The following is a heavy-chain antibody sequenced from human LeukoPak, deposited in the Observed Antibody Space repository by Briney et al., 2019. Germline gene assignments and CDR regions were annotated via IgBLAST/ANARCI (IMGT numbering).Heavy chain of an antibody. CDR1: GFTFSTYA. J-gene: IGHJ4*02. D-gene: IGHD2-2*01. CDR3: VRGGDYCSSTSCYSDY. Sequence: GGSLRLSCAVSGFTFSTYAMSWVRQAPGKGLEWISSISSSSSYIYYADSVKGRFTISRDNAKNSLYLQMNSLRAEDTAVYYCVRGGDYCSSTSCYSDYWGQGTLVTVSS. V-gene: IGHV3-21*01. CDR2: ISSSSSYI.